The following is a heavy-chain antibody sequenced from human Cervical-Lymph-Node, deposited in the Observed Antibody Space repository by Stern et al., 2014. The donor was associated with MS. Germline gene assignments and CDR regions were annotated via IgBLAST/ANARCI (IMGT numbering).Heavy chain of an antibody. D-gene: IGHD3-10*01. CDR1: GFSLTTNEMC. CDR2: IAWDDDK. J-gene: IGHJ4*02. Sequence: VTLKESGPALVKPTQTLTLTCTFSGFSLTTNEMCVGWIRQPPGKALEWLAVIAWDDDKFYSTSLKTRLTISKGSSRNQVVLTNMDPVDTATYYCARIRYNSYGSGSWGNFDSWGQGTLVTVSS. V-gene: IGHV2-70*01. CDR3: ARIRYNSYGSGSWGNFDS.